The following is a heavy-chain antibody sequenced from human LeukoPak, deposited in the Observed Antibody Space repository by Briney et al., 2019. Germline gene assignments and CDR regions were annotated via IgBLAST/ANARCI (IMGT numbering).Heavy chain of an antibody. J-gene: IGHJ6*03. CDR1: GYTFTSYG. V-gene: IGHV1-46*01. CDR2: INPSGGST. Sequence: GASVKVSCKASGYTFTSYGISWVRQAPGQGLEWMGIINPSGGSTSYTQKFQGRVTMTRNTSISTAYMELSSLRSEDTAVYYCARVYVLRYFDWYLMGLYCYYMDVWGKGTTVTISS. D-gene: IGHD3-9*01. CDR3: ARVYVLRYFDWYLMGLYCYYMDV.